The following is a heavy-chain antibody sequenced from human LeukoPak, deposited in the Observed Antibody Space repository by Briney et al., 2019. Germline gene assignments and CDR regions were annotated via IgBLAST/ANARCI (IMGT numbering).Heavy chain of an antibody. J-gene: IGHJ6*03. V-gene: IGHV3-64*01. CDR1: GFTFSSYA. Sequence: GGSLRLSCAASGFTFSSYAMHWVRQAPGKGLEYVSAISSNGGSTYYANSVKGRFTISRDNSMNTLYLQMNSLRAEDTAVYYCAKGGIAAAGKQVGPMYYYYYYYMDVWGKGTTVTISS. CDR3: AKGGIAAAGKQVGPMYYYYYYYMDV. CDR2: ISSNGGST. D-gene: IGHD6-13*01.